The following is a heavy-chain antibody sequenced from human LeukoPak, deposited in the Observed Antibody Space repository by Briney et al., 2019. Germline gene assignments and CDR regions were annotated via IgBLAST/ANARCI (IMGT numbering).Heavy chain of an antibody. D-gene: IGHD5-18*01. CDR1: GYTFTGYY. CDR2: INPNSGGT. V-gene: IGHV1-2*02. J-gene: IGHJ4*02. Sequence: GASVTVSCKASGYTFTGYYMDWVPQAPGQGLEWMGWINPNSGGTNYAQKFQGRVTMTTDTSTSTAYMELRSLRSDDTAVYYCARDRGYSYGDYWGQGTLVTVSS. CDR3: ARDRGYSYGDY.